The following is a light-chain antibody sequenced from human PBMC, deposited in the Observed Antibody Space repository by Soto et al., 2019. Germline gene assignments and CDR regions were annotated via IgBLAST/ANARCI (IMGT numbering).Light chain of an antibody. Sequence: QSVLTQPASVSGSPGQSITISCTGTSSDVGSYNFVSWYQQHPGKAPKLMIYEGSKRPSGVSSRFSGSKPGNTASLTISGLQAEDEADYHCCSYAGSATLYVFGTGTKVTVL. CDR3: CSYAGSATLYV. CDR1: SSDVGSYNF. CDR2: EGS. V-gene: IGLV2-23*01. J-gene: IGLJ1*01.